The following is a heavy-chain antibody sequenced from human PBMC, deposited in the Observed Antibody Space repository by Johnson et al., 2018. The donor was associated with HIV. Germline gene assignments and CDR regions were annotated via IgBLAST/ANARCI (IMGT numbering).Heavy chain of an antibody. Sequence: VQLVETGGGLIQPGGSLRLSCAASGFTFSNAWMSWVRQAPGKGLAWVGRINSKPDGGTTDYAAPVKGRFPISRDDSKNTLYLQMNSLKIEDTAVYYCTTDITMIVVGLDGFDIWGQGTMVTVSS. D-gene: IGHD3-22*01. CDR2: INSKPDGGTT. CDR3: TTDITMIVVGLDGFDI. CDR1: GFTFSNAW. J-gene: IGHJ3*02. V-gene: IGHV3-15*01.